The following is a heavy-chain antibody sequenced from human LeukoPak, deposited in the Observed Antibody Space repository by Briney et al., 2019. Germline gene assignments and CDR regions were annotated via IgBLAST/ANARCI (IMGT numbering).Heavy chain of an antibody. J-gene: IGHJ4*02. Sequence: ASVKVSCKASGYTFTSYYMHWVRQAPGQGLEWMGIINPSGGSTSYAQKLQGRVTMTTDTANNTVYMELRSLKSDDTAMYYCARTSGYGSSWHSYWGQGTLVTVSS. CDR2: INPSGGST. CDR1: GYTFTSYY. CDR3: ARTSGYGSSWHSY. V-gene: IGHV1-46*04. D-gene: IGHD6-13*01.